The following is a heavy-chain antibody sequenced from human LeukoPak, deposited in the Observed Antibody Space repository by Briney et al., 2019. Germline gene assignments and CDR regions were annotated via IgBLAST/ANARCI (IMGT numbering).Heavy chain of an antibody. CDR1: GFTFGSYS. V-gene: IGHV3-21*01. CDR3: ARAVDSGSYYDAFDI. CDR2: ISSSSSYI. J-gene: IGHJ3*02. Sequence: GGSLRLSCAASGFTFGSYSMNWVRQAPGKGLEWVSSISSSSSYIYYADSVKGRFTISRDNAKNSLYLQMNSLRAEDTAVYYCARAVDSGSYYDAFDIWGQGTMVTVSS. D-gene: IGHD1-26*01.